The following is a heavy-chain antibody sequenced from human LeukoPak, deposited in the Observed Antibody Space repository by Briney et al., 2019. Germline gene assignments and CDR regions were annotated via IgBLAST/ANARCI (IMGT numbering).Heavy chain of an antibody. CDR1: GFTFNTHG. J-gene: IGHJ3*02. Sequence: GGSLRLSCAASGFTFNTHGMHWVRQAPGKGLEWVALIKQDGSDKHYVDSVKGRFTISRDNAKNSLYLQMNSLRADDTAVYYCAGDEGWTFDIWGQGTKVTVSS. V-gene: IGHV3-7*01. D-gene: IGHD5-24*01. CDR2: IKQDGSDK. CDR3: AGDEGWTFDI.